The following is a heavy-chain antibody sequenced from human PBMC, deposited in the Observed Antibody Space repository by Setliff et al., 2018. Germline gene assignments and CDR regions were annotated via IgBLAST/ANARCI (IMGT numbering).Heavy chain of an antibody. CDR3: ARKLGSSGWYTRVTY. Sequence: GASVKVSCKASGYTFTNYGISWVRQAPGQGLEWMGWISAYNGNTNYAQKLQGRVTMTTDTSTSTAYMELRSLRSDDTAVYYCARKLGSSGWYTRVTYWGQGTLVTVSS. CDR1: GYTFTNYG. V-gene: IGHV1-18*01. J-gene: IGHJ4*02. D-gene: IGHD6-19*01. CDR2: ISAYNGNT.